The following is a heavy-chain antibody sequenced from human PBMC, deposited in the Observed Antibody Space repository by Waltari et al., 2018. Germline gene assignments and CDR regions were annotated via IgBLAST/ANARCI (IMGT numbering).Heavy chain of an antibody. CDR2: IYHSVTT. CDR1: GYSISSGYY. J-gene: IGHJ4*02. V-gene: IGHV4-38-2*02. CDR3: ARDSSSWSLAYFDY. D-gene: IGHD6-13*01. Sequence: QVQLQESGPGLVKPSETLSLTCAVSGYSISSGYYWGWIRQPPGKGLEWSGSIYHSVTTYYNPSLKSRVTISLDTSKNQFSLKLSSVTAADTAVYYCARDSSSWSLAYFDYWGQGTLVTVSS.